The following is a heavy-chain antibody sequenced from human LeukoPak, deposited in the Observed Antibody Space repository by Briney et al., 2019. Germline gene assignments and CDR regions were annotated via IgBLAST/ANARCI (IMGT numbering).Heavy chain of an antibody. J-gene: IGHJ4*02. CDR2: SGSGGST. V-gene: IGHV3-23*01. Sequence: QPGGSLRLSCAASGFTFSSYAMSWVRQAPGKGLEWVSGSGSGGSTYYADSVKGRFTISRDNSKNTQYLQMNSLTDEDTAVYYCARDLSGSYMSDYWGQGTLVTVSS. CDR3: ARDLSGSYMSDY. CDR1: GFTFSSYA. D-gene: IGHD3-10*01.